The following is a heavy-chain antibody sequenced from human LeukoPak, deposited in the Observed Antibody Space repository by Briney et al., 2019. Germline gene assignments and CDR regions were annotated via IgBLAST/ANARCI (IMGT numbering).Heavy chain of an antibody. D-gene: IGHD3-22*01. Sequence: PSETLSLTCTVSGGSISTYYWSWLRQPPGKGLEWIGYIYYSGSTNYNPSLKSRVTISLDMSKNQFSLKLNSVTAADTAMYYCARSFSPNYYDLLDYWGQGTLVTVSS. V-gene: IGHV4-59*01. CDR2: IYYSGST. CDR3: ARSFSPNYYDLLDY. J-gene: IGHJ4*02. CDR1: GGSISTYY.